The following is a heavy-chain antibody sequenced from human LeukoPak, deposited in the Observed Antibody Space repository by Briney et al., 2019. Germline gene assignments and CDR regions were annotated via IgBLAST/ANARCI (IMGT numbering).Heavy chain of an antibody. V-gene: IGHV4-59*01. CDR3: ARYSGYGNWFDP. Sequence: SETLSLTCTVSGGSISDYHWSWIRQPPGKGLEYIGYIYNSGRTFYNPSLKSRVTISADTSKNQFSLKLSSVTAADTAVYYCARYSGYGNWFDPWGQGTLVTVSS. CDR1: GGSISDYH. CDR2: IYNSGRT. J-gene: IGHJ5*02. D-gene: IGHD5-12*01.